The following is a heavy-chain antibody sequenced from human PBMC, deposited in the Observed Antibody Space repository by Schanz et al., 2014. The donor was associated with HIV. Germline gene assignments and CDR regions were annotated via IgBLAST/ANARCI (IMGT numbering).Heavy chain of an antibody. CDR2: ISYDGINK. V-gene: IGHV3-30*18. CDR1: GFTFNTYG. D-gene: IGHD3-10*01. CDR3: AKDGGSRGRRRGMDV. J-gene: IGHJ6*02. Sequence: VQLLESGGGLVQPGGSLRLSCAASGFTFNTYGMHWVRQAPGKGLEWVALISYDGINKYYGDSVKGRFTISRDNSKNTVYLQMNSLRAEDTAIYHCAKDGGSRGRRRGMDVWGQGTTVTVSS.